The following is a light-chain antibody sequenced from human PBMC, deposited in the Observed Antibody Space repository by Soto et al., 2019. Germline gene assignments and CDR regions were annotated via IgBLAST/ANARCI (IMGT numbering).Light chain of an antibody. V-gene: IGKV1-5*03. J-gene: IGKJ1*01. Sequence: DIRMTQSPSTLSGSVRDRVTITCRASQTISSWLAWYQQKPGKAPKLLIYKASTLKSGVPSRFSGSGSGTEFTLTISSLQPDDFAPYYCQHYTIYLEAFCQGANVDI. CDR1: QTISSW. CDR2: KAS. CDR3: QHYTIYLEA.